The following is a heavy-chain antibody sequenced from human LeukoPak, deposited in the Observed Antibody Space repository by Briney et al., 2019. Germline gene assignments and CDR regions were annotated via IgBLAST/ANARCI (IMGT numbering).Heavy chain of an antibody. J-gene: IGHJ4*02. V-gene: IGHV1-2*02. D-gene: IGHD6-19*01. CDR3: ARVKAVAGTDY. CDR2: INPNRGGT. CDR1: GYTFTGYY. Sequence: ASVKVSCKASGYTFTGYYMHWVRQAPGQGLEWMGWINPNRGGTNYAQKFQGRVTMTRDTSISTAYMELSRLRSDDTAVYYCARVKAVAGTDYWGQGTLVTVSS.